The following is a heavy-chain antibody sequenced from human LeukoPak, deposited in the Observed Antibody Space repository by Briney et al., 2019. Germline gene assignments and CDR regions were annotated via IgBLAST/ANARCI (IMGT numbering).Heavy chain of an antibody. V-gene: IGHV4-39*07. Sequence: SETLSLTCTVSGGSISSSSYYWGWIRQPPGKGLEWIGSIYYSGSTYYNPSLKSRVTISVDTSKNQFSLKLSSVTAADTAVYYCASLVGNWNYRFWGQGTLVTVSS. CDR3: ASLVGNWNYRF. D-gene: IGHD1-7*01. CDR1: GGSISSSSYY. J-gene: IGHJ4*02. CDR2: IYYSGST.